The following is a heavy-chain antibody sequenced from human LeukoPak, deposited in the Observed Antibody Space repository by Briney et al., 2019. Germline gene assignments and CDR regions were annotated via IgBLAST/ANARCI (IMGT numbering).Heavy chain of an antibody. D-gene: IGHD2-2*03. Sequence: ASVTVSCKASGYTFTSYDINWVRQATGQGLEWMGWMNPNSGNAGYTQKFQGRVTMTRNTSISTVYMELSSLRSEDTAVYYCARGVDIPNYLDYWGQGTLVTVSS. CDR3: ARGVDIPNYLDY. CDR2: MNPNSGNA. J-gene: IGHJ4*02. CDR1: GYTFTSYD. V-gene: IGHV1-8*02.